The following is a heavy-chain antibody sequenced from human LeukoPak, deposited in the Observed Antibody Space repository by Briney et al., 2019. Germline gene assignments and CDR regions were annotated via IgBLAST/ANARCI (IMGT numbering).Heavy chain of an antibody. D-gene: IGHD6-13*01. J-gene: IGHJ4*02. V-gene: IGHV3-23*01. Sequence: GGSLRLSCAASGFTFSSYAMSWVRQAPGKGLEWVSAISGSGGSTYYADSVKDRFTISRDNSKNTPYLQMNSLRAEDTAVYYCAKDRKPIAAAGLFDYWGQGTLVTVSS. CDR1: GFTFSSYA. CDR2: ISGSGGST. CDR3: AKDRKPIAAAGLFDY.